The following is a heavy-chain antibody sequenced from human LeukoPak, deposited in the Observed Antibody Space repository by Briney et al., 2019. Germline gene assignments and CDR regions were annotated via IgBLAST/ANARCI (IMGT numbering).Heavy chain of an antibody. CDR2: ISYDGSNK. CDR1: GFTFSSYG. D-gene: IGHD2-15*01. V-gene: IGHV3-30*18. CDR3: AKDSAPYCSGGSCYGKLRDPDYYFDY. Sequence: GGSLRLSCAASGFTFSSYGMHWVRQAPGKGLEWVAVISYDGSNKYYADSVKGRFTISRDNSKNTLYPQMNSLRPEDTAVYYCAKDSAPYCSGGSCYGKLRDPDYYFDYWGQGTLVTVSS. J-gene: IGHJ4*02.